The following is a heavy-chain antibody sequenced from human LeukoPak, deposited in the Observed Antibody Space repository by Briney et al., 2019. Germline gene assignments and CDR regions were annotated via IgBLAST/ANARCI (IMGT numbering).Heavy chain of an antibody. CDR2: ISVYNGDT. V-gene: IGHV1-18*01. J-gene: IGHJ4*02. CDR1: GYTFTDNV. Sequence: ASVKVSCKTSGYTFTDNVISWVRQAPGQGLEWLGWISVYNGDTNYAQRVQARVSMTADTSTKTAYMELRSLRSDDTAIYYCARGMYSGSCIRYEYWGQGTLVTVSS. D-gene: IGHD1-26*01. CDR3: ARGMYSGSCIRYEY.